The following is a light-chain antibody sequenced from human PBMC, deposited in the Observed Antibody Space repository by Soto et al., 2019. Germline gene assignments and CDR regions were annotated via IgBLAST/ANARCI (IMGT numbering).Light chain of an antibody. CDR2: DVS. V-gene: IGLV2-14*01. J-gene: IGLJ2*01. CDR1: SSDVGGYNS. Sequence: QSALTQPASVSGSPGQSITISCTGTSSDVGGYNSVSWYQQHPGKAPKLMIYDVSNRPSGVSNRFSGSKSGNTASLTISGLQAEDEADYYFSSYTSSSTLLFGGGTKLTVL. CDR3: SSYTSSSTLL.